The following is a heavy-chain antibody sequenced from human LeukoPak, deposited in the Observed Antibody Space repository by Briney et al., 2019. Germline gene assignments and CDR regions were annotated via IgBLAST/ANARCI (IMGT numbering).Heavy chain of an antibody. CDR3: ARLKFYDSTGYSPGYYMDV. V-gene: IGHV4-4*07. CDR2: IYGSGIT. Sequence: SETLSLTCTVSGGSIISNYWSWIRQSAGTGLEWIGRIYGSGITDYNPSLKSRVTMSLDTSRKQFSLRLTSVTAADTAVYHCARLKFYDSTGYSPGYYMDVWGKGTTVSVFS. J-gene: IGHJ6*03. CDR1: GGSIISNY. D-gene: IGHD3-22*01.